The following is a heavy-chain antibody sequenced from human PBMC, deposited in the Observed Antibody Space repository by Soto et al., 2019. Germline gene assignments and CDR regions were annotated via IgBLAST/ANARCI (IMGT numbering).Heavy chain of an antibody. CDR1: GGTFSSYA. CDR3: ARGAELNKTRDGYDPYSYYYGMDV. Sequence: QVQLVQSGAEVKKPGSSVKVSCKASGGTFSSYAISWVRQAPGQGLEWMGGIIPIFGTANYAQKFQGRVTSTADESTRTGYMELRSLRSEDTGAYYCARGAELNKTRDGYDPYSYYYGMDVWGQGTTVTVSS. CDR2: IIPIFGTA. J-gene: IGHJ6*02. V-gene: IGHV1-69*01. D-gene: IGHD5-12*01.